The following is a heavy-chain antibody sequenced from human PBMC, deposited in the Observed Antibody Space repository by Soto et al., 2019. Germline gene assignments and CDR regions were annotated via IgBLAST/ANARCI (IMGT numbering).Heavy chain of an antibody. Sequence: ETLSLTCTVSGGSISSSSYYRGWIRQPPGKGLEWIGSIYYSGSTYYNPSLKSRVTISVDTSKNQFSLKLSSVTAADTAVYYCARPVQIPPYYYGMDVWGQGTTVTVSS. D-gene: IGHD3-10*02. J-gene: IGHJ6*02. CDR1: GGSISSSSYY. V-gene: IGHV4-39*01. CDR2: IYYSGST. CDR3: ARPVQIPPYYYGMDV.